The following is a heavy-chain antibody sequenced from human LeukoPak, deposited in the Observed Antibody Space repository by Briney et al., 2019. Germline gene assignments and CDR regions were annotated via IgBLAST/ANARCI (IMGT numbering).Heavy chain of an antibody. CDR3: ARHIYGDHPYYYGMDV. D-gene: IGHD4-17*01. CDR2: IDPSDSYT. J-gene: IGHJ6*04. CDR1: GYSFTSYW. Sequence: GESLQISCKGSGYSFTSYWISWVRQMPGKGLEWMGRIDPSDSYTNYSPSFQGHVTISADKSISTAYLQWSSLKASDTAMYYCARHIYGDHPYYYGMDVWGKGTTVTVSS. V-gene: IGHV5-10-1*01.